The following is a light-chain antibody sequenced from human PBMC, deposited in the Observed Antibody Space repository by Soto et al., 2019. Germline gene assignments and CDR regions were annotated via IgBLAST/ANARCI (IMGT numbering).Light chain of an antibody. V-gene: IGKV1-9*01. CDR1: QGISSY. CDR3: QQLNSYPIT. CDR2: AAS. J-gene: IGKJ5*01. Sequence: DIQLTQSPSFLSVSVGDRVTITCRASQGISSYLAWYQQKPGKAPNLLIYAASTLQSGVPSRFSGSGSGTEFTLTISSLQPEDFATYFCQQLNSYPITFGQGTRLEIK.